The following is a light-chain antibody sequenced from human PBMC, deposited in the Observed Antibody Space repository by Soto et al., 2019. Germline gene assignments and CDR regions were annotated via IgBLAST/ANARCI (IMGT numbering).Light chain of an antibody. CDR2: GAS. Sequence: EIVLTQSPGTLSLSPGERATLSCRASQSVGSSDLAWYQQKPGQSPRLLIYGASSRATGIPDRFSGSGSGTVFTLTISRLEPEDFAVYYCQQFGRSSWTFGRGTKVDIK. J-gene: IGKJ1*01. CDR1: QSVGSSD. CDR3: QQFGRSSWT. V-gene: IGKV3-20*01.